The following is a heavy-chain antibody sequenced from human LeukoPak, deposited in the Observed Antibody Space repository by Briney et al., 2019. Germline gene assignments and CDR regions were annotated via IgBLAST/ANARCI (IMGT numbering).Heavy chain of an antibody. D-gene: IGHD3-22*01. CDR2: IYPGDSDT. Sequence: GESLKISCKGSGYSFTSYWIGWVRQMPGKGLEWMGIIYPGDSDTRYSPSFQGQVTISADKSISTAYLQWSSLKASDTAMYYCAGGWSSGYSGGDAFDIWGQGTKVTVSS. CDR1: GYSFTSYW. V-gene: IGHV5-51*01. CDR3: AGGWSSGYSGGDAFDI. J-gene: IGHJ3*02.